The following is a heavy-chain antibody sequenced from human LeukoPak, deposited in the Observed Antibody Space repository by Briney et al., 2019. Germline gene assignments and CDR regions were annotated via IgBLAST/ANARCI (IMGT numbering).Heavy chain of an antibody. CDR3: AKLSPLGWLLPPGY. D-gene: IGHD3-3*01. CDR1: GFTFSSYA. Sequence: PPGGSLRLSCAASGFTFSSYAMSWVRQAPGKGLEWVSAISGSGGSTYYADSVKGRFTIYRDNSKNTLYLQMNSLRAEDTAVYYCAKLSPLGWLLPPGYWGQGTLVTVSS. J-gene: IGHJ4*02. V-gene: IGHV3-23*01. CDR2: ISGSGGST.